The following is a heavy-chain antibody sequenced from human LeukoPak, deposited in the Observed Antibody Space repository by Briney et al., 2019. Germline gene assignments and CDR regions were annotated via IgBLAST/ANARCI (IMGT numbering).Heavy chain of an antibody. CDR2: INTSTGNP. V-gene: IGHV7-4-1*02. J-gene: IGHJ4*02. CDR3: ARDTTGYSGSYLENNFDY. D-gene: IGHD1-26*01. Sequence: GASVKVSCKASGYTFTSYAMNWVRQAPGQGLEWMGWINTSTGNPTYAQGLTGRFVFSLDTSVSTAYLQISSLKAEDTAVYYCARDTTGYSGSYLENNFDYWGQGTLVTVSS. CDR1: GYTFTSYA.